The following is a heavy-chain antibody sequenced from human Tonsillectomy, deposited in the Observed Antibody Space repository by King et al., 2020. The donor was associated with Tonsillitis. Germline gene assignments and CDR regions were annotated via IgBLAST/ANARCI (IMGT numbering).Heavy chain of an antibody. Sequence: VQLVESGEGVVQPGRSLRLSCAASGFTFSSYAMHWVRQAPGKGLEWVAVISYDGSNKYYADSVKGRFTISRDNSKNTLYLQMNSLRAEATAVYYCARYASSGYYYVQYYYCMDVWGQGXTVTVSS. CDR1: GFTFSSYA. CDR2: ISYDGSNK. D-gene: IGHD3-22*01. V-gene: IGHV3-30*04. CDR3: ARYASSGYYYVQYYYCMDV. J-gene: IGHJ6*02.